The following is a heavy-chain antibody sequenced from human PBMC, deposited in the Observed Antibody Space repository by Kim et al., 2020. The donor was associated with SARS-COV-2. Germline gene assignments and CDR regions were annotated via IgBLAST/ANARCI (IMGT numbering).Heavy chain of an antibody. D-gene: IGHD4-17*01. Sequence: SETLSLTCAVSGGSISSGGYSWSWIRQPPGKGLEWIGYIYHSGSTYYNPSLKSRVTISVDRSKNQFSLKLSSVTAADTAVYYCARLIARDYGDYPDAFDIWGQGTMVPVSS. V-gene: IGHV4-30-2*01. CDR3: ARLIARDYGDYPDAFDI. CDR1: GGSISSGGYS. CDR2: IYHSGST. J-gene: IGHJ3*02.